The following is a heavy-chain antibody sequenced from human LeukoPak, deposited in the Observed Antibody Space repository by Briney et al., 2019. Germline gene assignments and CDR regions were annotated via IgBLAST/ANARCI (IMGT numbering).Heavy chain of an antibody. D-gene: IGHD5-24*01. J-gene: IGHJ5*02. Sequence: SETLTLTCTVSVGSINSYYGSWLRQPAGKGLEWIGRIYTSGSTNYNPSLKSRVTMSVDTSKNQFSLKLSSVTAADTAVYYCARGDLFDPWGQGTLVTVSS. V-gene: IGHV4-4*07. CDR3: ARGDLFDP. CDR2: IYTSGST. CDR1: VGSINSYY.